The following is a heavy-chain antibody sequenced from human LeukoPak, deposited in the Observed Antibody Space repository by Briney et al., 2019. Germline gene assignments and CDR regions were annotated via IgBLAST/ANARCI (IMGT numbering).Heavy chain of an antibody. D-gene: IGHD6-13*01. CDR2: ISYDGSNK. CDR3: ARSQQQLVPVYYYYGMDV. J-gene: IGHJ6*02. Sequence: GGSLRLSCAASGFTFSSYAMHWVRQAPGKGLEWVAVISYDGSNKYYADSVKGRFTISRDNSKNTLYLQMNSLGAEDTAVYYCARSQQQLVPVYYYYGMDVWGQGTTVTVSS. CDR1: GFTFSSYA. V-gene: IGHV3-30-3*01.